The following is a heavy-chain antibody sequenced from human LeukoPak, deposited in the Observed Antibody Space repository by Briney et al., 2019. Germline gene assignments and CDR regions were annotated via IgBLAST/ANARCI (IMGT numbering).Heavy chain of an antibody. V-gene: IGHV4-59*12. CDR1: GGSISSYY. CDR3: ARSTVTRGGFDY. D-gene: IGHD4-17*01. CDR2: IYYSGST. J-gene: IGHJ4*02. Sequence: SETLSLTCTVSGGSISSYYWSWIRQPPGKGLEWIGSIYYSGSTYYNPSLKSRVTISVDTSKNQFSLKLSSVTAADTAVYYCARSTVTRGGFDYWGQGTLVTVSS.